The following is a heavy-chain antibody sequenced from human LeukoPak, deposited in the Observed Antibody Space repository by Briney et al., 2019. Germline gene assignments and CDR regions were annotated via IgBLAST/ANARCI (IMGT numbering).Heavy chain of an antibody. Sequence: PGGSLRLSCTVSGITLSNYGMSWVRQAPGKGLEWVAGISDSGGRTNYADSVRGRFTVSRDSPKNTLYLQMNRLRAEDTAVYYCAARFRDGLDIWGQGTMVTVSS. CDR2: ISDSGGRT. CDR3: AARFRDGLDI. J-gene: IGHJ3*02. CDR1: GITLSNYG. V-gene: IGHV3-23*01.